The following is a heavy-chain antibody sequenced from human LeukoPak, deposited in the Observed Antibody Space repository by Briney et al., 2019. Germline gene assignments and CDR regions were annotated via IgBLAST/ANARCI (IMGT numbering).Heavy chain of an antibody. V-gene: IGHV4-34*01. CDR3: ARDGNDSSGYYYCY. Sequence: SETLSLTCAVYGGSFSGYYWSWIRQPPGKGLEWIGEINHSGSTNYNPSLKSRVTISVDTSKNQFSLKLSSVTAADTAVYYCARDGNDSSGYYYCYWGQGTLVTVSS. CDR2: INHSGST. J-gene: IGHJ4*02. CDR1: GGSFSGYY. D-gene: IGHD3-22*01.